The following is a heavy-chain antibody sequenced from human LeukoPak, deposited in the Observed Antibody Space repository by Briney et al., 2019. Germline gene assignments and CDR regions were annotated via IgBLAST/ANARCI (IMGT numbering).Heavy chain of an antibody. CDR2: IYYSGST. CDR3: ARGNTAKRYYYYMDV. D-gene: IGHD5-18*01. CDR1: GGSISSSSYY. V-gene: IGHV4-39*07. Sequence: PSETLSLTCTVSGGSISSSSYYWGWIRQPPGKGLEWIGSIYYSGSTYYNPSLKSRVTISVDTSKNQFSLKLSSVTAADTAVYYCARGNTAKRYYYYMDVWGKGTTVTISS. J-gene: IGHJ6*03.